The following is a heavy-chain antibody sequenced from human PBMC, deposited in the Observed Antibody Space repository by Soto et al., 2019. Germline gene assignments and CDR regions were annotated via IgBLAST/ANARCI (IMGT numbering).Heavy chain of an antibody. CDR3: ARDGDSSGWLDY. CDR2: INPSGGST. D-gene: IGHD6-19*01. Sequence: QVQLVQSGAEVKKPGASVKVSCKASGYTFTSYYMHWVRQAPGQGLEWMGIINPSGGSTSYAQKFQGRDAMTRDTSTSTVYMGLRSLRSEDTAVYYCARDGDSSGWLDYWGQGTLVTVSS. J-gene: IGHJ4*02. V-gene: IGHV1-46*01. CDR1: GYTFTSYY.